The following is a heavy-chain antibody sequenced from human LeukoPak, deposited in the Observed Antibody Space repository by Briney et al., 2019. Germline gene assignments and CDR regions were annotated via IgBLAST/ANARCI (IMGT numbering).Heavy chain of an antibody. CDR1: GGSFSGYY. V-gene: IGHV4-34*01. CDR3: AGSSTGHFYY. J-gene: IGHJ4*02. D-gene: IGHD2-2*01. Sequence: ETLSLTCAVYGGSFSGYYWRWVRQTPGKGLEWVGEINNSGRTKYNPSLTRGETISVETCKKKISLKMRSVRAADTAVYNSAGSSTGHFYYWGQGTLVTVSS. CDR2: INNSGRT.